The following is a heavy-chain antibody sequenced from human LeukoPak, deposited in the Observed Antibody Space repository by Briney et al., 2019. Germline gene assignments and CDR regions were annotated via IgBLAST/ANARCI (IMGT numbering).Heavy chain of an antibody. CDR1: GYSLSSGYY. D-gene: IGHD1-1*01. V-gene: IGHV4-38-2*02. J-gene: IGHJ5*02. Sequence: SETLSLTCTVSGYSLSSGYYWGWIRQPPGKGLEWIGSIYHSGSTYYNPSLKSRVTISVDTSKNQFSLKLSSVTAADTAVYYCARNRYNEKSIWFDPWGQGTLVTVSS. CDR2: IYHSGST. CDR3: ARNRYNEKSIWFDP.